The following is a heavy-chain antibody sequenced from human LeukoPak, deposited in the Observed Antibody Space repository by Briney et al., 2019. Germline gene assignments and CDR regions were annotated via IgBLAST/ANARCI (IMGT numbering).Heavy chain of an antibody. J-gene: IGHJ5*02. CDR1: GFTFSDYY. D-gene: IGHD2-15*01. V-gene: IGHV3-11*06. CDR2: ISSSSSYT. Sequence: GGSLRLSCAASGFTFSDYYMSWIRQAPGKGLEWVSYISSSSSYTNYADSVKGRFTISRDNAKNSLYLQMNSLRAEDTAVYYCARPQGYCSGGSCYSVWFDPWGQGTLVTVSS. CDR3: ARPQGYCSGGSCYSVWFDP.